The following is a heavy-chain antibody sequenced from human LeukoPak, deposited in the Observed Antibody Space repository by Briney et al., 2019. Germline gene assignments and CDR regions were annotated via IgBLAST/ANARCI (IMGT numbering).Heavy chain of an antibody. Sequence: PSETLSLTCTVSGGSISSSSYYWGWIRQPPGKGLEWIGSIYYSGSTYYNPSLKSRVTISVDTSKNQFSLKLSSVTAADTAVYYYAAGDSSGYYYLDYWGQGTLVTVSS. CDR1: GGSISSSSYY. CDR2: IYYSGST. V-gene: IGHV4-39*07. D-gene: IGHD3-22*01. CDR3: AAGDSSGYYYLDY. J-gene: IGHJ4*02.